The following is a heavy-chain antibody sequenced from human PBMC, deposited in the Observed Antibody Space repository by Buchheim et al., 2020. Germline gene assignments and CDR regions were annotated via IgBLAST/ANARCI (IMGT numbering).Heavy chain of an antibody. Sequence: QVQLQESGPGLVKPSETLSVTCTVSGGSVTSGNFYWSWIRQPPGKGLEWIGYIYYSGSTNYHPSLKSRVSISVDTSKNQFSLKLNSVTAAVSAVYYCARAHYYDVTGYYSYDFDYWGQGT. V-gene: IGHV4-61*01. CDR3: ARAHYYDVTGYYSYDFDY. CDR1: GGSVTSGNFY. D-gene: IGHD3-22*01. CDR2: IYYSGST. J-gene: IGHJ4*02.